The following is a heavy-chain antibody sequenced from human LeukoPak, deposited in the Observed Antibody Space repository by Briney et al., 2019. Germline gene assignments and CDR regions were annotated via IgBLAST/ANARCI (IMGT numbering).Heavy chain of an antibody. V-gene: IGHV4-4*07. Sequence: SGTLSLTCTVSGGSIRSHYWTWVRQAAGKGLEWIGRIYSSGRTDSNQSLKSRVTISVDRSKNHFSLKLSSVTAADTAVYYCARGDDILTGFDYWGQGTLVTVSS. D-gene: IGHD3-9*01. CDR1: GGSIRSHY. CDR3: ARGDDILTGFDY. CDR2: IYSSGRT. J-gene: IGHJ4*02.